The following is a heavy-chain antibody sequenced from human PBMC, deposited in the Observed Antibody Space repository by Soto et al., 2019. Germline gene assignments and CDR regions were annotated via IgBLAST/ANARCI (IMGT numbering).Heavy chain of an antibody. J-gene: IGHJ4*02. CDR1: GFTFSSNW. D-gene: IGHD1-1*01. CDR3: ATYKGAVVRSPYYFDY. V-gene: IGHV3-74*03. Sequence: EVHLEESGGGLVQPGGSLRLSSAASGFTFSSNWMYWDRQAPGKGLVWVSRSNSDGSSTTYADSVKGRFTISRDNAKKTAELQMNSLRVEDTAVYYCATYKGAVVRSPYYFDYWCQGTWSPSP. CDR2: SNSDGSST.